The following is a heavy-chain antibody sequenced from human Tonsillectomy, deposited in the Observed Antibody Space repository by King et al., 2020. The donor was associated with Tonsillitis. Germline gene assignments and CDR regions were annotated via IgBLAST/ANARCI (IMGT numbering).Heavy chain of an antibody. D-gene: IGHD6-13*01. V-gene: IGHV3-74*01. CDR2: INSDGSDT. J-gene: IGHJ1*01. CDR3: TRPAAGTRDAFLL. Sequence: DVQLVESGGDLVQPGGSLRLSCDASGFSFGDWWMHWIRQVPGKGLVWVSRINSDGSDTGYADSVKGRFTVSRDNTKNTLYLEMNSLRVDDTAVYYCTRPAAGTRDAFLLWGQGTLVAVSS. CDR1: GFSFGDWW.